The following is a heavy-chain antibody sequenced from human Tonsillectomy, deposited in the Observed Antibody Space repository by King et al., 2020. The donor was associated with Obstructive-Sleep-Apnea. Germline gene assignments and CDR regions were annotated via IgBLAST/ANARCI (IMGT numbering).Heavy chain of an antibody. V-gene: IGHV4-39*07. CDR2: LYYSGST. Sequence: LQLQESGPGLVKTSETLSLTCTVSGGSVSTSCSSSSYCGWIRQPPGKGLEWIGSLYYSGSTYYNPSLKSRVTISVDTSKNQFSLKLTSVTAADTAVYYCARAPDRWGQGTLVTVSS. D-gene: IGHD3-16*02. J-gene: IGHJ4*02. CDR1: GGSVSTSCSSSSY. CDR3: ARAPDR.